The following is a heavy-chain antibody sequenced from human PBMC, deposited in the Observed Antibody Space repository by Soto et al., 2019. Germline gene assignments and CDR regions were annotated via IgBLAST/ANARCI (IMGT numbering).Heavy chain of an antibody. J-gene: IGHJ4*02. CDR1: GYSFAGYW. V-gene: IGHV5-10-1*01. Sequence: GESLKISCKGSGYSFAGYWITWVRQKPGKGLEWMGRIDPRDSQTYYSTSFRGHVTISATKSITTVFLQWSSLRASDTAMYYCARQIYDSDTGPNFQYYFESWGQGTPVTVSS. CDR2: IDPRDSQT. D-gene: IGHD3-22*01. CDR3: ARQIYDSDTGPNFQYYFES.